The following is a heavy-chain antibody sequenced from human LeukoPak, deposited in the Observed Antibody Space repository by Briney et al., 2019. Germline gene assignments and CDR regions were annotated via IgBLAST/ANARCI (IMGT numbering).Heavy chain of an antibody. CDR3: ALSSSWYGGFFDY. CDR1: GFTFSSYG. J-gene: IGHJ4*02. D-gene: IGHD6-13*01. V-gene: IGHV3-30*03. CDR2: ISYDGSNK. Sequence: GGSLRLSCAASGFTFSSYGMHWVRQAPGKGLEWVAVISYDGSNKYYADSVKGRFTISRDNSKNTLYLQMNSLRAEDTAVYYCALSSSWYGGFFDYWGQGTLVTVSS.